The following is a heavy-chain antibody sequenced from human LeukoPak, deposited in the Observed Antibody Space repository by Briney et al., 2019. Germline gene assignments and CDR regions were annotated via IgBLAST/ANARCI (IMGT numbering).Heavy chain of an antibody. Sequence: PGGSLRLSCAASGFTFSNYAMNWVRQAPGKGLEWVSHITGSGGSTKYADSVKGRFTISRDNSNNTLYLQMNGLRAEDTAVYYCAPLRVEMAIYWGRGTLVTVSS. V-gene: IGHV3-23*01. CDR1: GFTFSNYA. J-gene: IGHJ4*02. CDR3: APLRVEMAIY. D-gene: IGHD5-24*01. CDR2: ITGSGGST.